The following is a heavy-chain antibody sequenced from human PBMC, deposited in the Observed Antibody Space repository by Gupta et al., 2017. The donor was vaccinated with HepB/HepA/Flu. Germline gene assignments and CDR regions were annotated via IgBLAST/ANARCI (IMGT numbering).Heavy chain of an antibody. CDR1: GFSFSNDW. CDR2: ISPDGSLR. V-gene: IGHV3-7*01. CDR3: VRVDIS. Sequence: EVQLEESGGGLVQPGGSLRLSCAASGFSFSNDWMNWVRQGSGKGLEWVANISPDGSLRRYVDAVKGRFIISRDNAKNSLYLQLSSLRVEDTAVYYCVRVDISWGQGTLVTVSP. D-gene: IGHD2-2*03. J-gene: IGHJ5*02.